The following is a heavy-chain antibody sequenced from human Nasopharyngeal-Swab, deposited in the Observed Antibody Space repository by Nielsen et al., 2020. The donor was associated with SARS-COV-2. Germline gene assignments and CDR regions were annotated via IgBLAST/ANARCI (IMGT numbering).Heavy chain of an antibody. V-gene: IGHV3-30*18. J-gene: IGHJ4*02. D-gene: IGHD3-10*01. Sequence: VRQAPGKGLEWVAVISYDGSNKYYADSVKGRFTISRDNSKNTLYLQMNSPRAEDTAVYYCAKDSGSLWFGGSYYFDYWGQGTLVTVSS. CDR2: ISYDGSNK. CDR3: AKDSGSLWFGGSYYFDY.